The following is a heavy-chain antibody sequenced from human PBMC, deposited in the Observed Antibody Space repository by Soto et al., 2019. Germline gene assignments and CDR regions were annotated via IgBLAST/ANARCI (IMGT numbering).Heavy chain of an antibody. Sequence: SETLSLTCTVSGGSVSSGSYYWSWIRQPPGKGLEWIGYIYYSGSTNYNPSLKSRVTISVDTSKNQFSLKLSSVTAADMAVYYCARMGFDWFATYDYWGQGTLVTVSS. CDR3: ARMGFDWFATYDY. D-gene: IGHD3-9*01. CDR1: GGSVSSGSYY. J-gene: IGHJ4*02. V-gene: IGHV4-61*01. CDR2: IYYSGST.